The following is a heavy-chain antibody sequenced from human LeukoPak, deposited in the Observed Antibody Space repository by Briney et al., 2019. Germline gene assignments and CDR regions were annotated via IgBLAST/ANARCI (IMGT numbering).Heavy chain of an antibody. D-gene: IGHD1-26*01. CDR3: ARDHGAGYYFDY. CDR2: IIPIFGTA. Sequence: EASVKVSCKAPGGTFSSYAISWVRQAPGQGLEWMGGIIPIFGTANYAQKFQGRVTITTDESTSTAYMELSSLRSEDTAVYYCARDHGAGYYFDYWGQGTLVTVSS. J-gene: IGHJ4*02. V-gene: IGHV1-69*05. CDR1: GGTFSSYA.